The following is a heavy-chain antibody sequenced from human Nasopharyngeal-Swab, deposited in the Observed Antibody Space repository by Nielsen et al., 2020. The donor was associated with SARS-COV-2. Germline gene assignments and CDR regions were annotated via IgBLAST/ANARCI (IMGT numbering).Heavy chain of an antibody. CDR1: GFTFDDYT. V-gene: IGHV3-9*01. CDR3: TKGRADYSNPSFDN. CDR2: INWNSGRK. J-gene: IGHJ4*02. D-gene: IGHD4-11*01. Sequence: SLKISCAASGFTFDDYTMHWVRQAPGEGLELVSGINWNSGRKGYADSVKGRFTISRDNAKNSLYLLMNSLRSEDTALYYCTKGRADYSNPSFDNWGQGTLVTVSS.